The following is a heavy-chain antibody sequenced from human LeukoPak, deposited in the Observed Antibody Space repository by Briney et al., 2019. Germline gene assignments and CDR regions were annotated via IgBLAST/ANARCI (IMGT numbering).Heavy chain of an antibody. V-gene: IGHV3-74*01. CDR2: INSDGSGT. CDR3: ARGSGYSYGYTLDY. CDR1: GLTFTNYW. J-gene: IGHJ4*02. Sequence: GGSLRLSCAASGLTFTNYWMHWVRQAPGKGLVWVSRINSDGSGTTYADSVKGRFTISRDNAKNTMYLQMNSLRAEDTAVYYCARGSGYSYGYTLDYWGQGTLVTVSS. D-gene: IGHD5-18*01.